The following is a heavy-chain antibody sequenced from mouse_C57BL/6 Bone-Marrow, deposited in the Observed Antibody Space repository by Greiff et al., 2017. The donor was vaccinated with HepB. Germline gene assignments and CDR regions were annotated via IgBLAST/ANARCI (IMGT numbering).Heavy chain of an antibody. D-gene: IGHD1-1*01. Sequence: QVQLKQPGAELVKPGASVKLSCKASGYTFTSYWMQGVKQRPGQGLEWIGEIDPSDSYTNYNQKFKGKATLTVDTSSSTAYMQLSSLTSEDSAVYYCARPGGSEFAYWGQGTLVTVSA. V-gene: IGHV1-50*01. CDR1: GYTFTSYW. CDR2: IDPSDSYT. J-gene: IGHJ3*01. CDR3: ARPGGSEFAY.